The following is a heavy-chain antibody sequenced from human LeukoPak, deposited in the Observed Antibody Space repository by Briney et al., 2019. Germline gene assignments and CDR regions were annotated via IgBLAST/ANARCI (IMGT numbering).Heavy chain of an antibody. CDR2: IFYSGST. V-gene: IGHV4-31*03. D-gene: IGHD5-24*01. J-gene: IGHJ4*02. CDR1: GGSISSGGYY. Sequence: SETLSLTCTVSGGSISSGGYYWSWIRQHPGKGLEWIGYIFYSGSTYYNPSPKSRVTISVDTSKNQFSLKLSSVTAADTAVYYCARHLEMATNYFDYWGQGTLVTVSS. CDR3: ARHLEMATNYFDY.